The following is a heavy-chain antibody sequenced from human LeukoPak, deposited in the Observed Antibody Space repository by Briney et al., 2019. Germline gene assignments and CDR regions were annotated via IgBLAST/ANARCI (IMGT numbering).Heavy chain of an antibody. CDR1: GYSFRSHS. J-gene: IGHJ4*02. CDR2: ISSISHYI. CDR3: TRDYYDSSGLPFDY. Sequence: PGGSLRLSCAGSGYSFRSHSMNWVRQAPGKGLEWVSSISSISHYIYYADSVKGRFTISRDNAKNSLYLQMNSLRAEDTALYYCTRDYYDSSGLPFDYWGQGTPVTVSS. D-gene: IGHD3-22*01. V-gene: IGHV3-21*01.